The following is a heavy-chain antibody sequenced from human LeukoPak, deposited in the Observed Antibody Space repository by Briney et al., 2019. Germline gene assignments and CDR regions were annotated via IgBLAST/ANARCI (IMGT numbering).Heavy chain of an antibody. J-gene: IGHJ3*02. V-gene: IGHV3-74*01. Sequence: QAGGSLRLPCAASGFTLSGYWMLGVRQAPGKGLVWVSRNHSDGNSINYADCVKCRFTISRDNAKNTLYLQMNSLKDEDTAMYYCASIVGGYYPPVDGFDIWGQGTMVSVS. CDR2: NHSDGNSI. CDR3: ASIVGGYYPPVDGFDI. D-gene: IGHD3-3*01. CDR1: GFTLSGYW.